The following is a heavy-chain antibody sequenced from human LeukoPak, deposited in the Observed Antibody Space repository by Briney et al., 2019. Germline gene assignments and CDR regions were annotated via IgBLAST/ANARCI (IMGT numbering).Heavy chain of an antibody. CDR1: GGTFSSYA. V-gene: IGHV1-18*01. Sequence: GSSVKVSCKASGGTFSSYAISWVRQAPGQGLGWMGWISAYNGNTNYAQKLQGRVTMTTDTSTSTAYMELRSLRSDDTAVYYCARASLTIAVSPLHYWGQGTLVTVSS. CDR3: ARASLTIAVSPLHY. CDR2: ISAYNGNT. J-gene: IGHJ4*02. D-gene: IGHD6-19*01.